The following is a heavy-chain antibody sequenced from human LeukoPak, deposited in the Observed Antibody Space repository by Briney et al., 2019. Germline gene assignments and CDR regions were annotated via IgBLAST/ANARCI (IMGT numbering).Heavy chain of an antibody. V-gene: IGHV4-59*12. CDR2: IYYSGST. J-gene: IGHJ3*02. CDR3: ASLDILTGRPYAFDI. D-gene: IGHD3-9*01. Sequence: SETLSLTCTVSGGSISSYYWSWIRQPPGKGLEWIGYIYYSGSTNYNPSLKSRVTISVDTSKNQFSLKLSSVTAADTAVYYCASLDILTGRPYAFDIWGQGTMVTVSS. CDR1: GGSISSYY.